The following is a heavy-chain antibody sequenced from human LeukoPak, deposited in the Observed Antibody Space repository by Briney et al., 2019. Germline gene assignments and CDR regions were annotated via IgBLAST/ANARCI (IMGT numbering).Heavy chain of an antibody. V-gene: IGHV3-7*01. Sequence: PGGSLRLSCAASGFTFNSYWMSWVRQAPGKGLEWVANIKKDGSEKNYVDSVKGRFTISRDTAKNSLYLQMDSLRAEDTAVYYCARFISLGAWGQGTLVTVSS. CDR3: ARFISLGA. J-gene: IGHJ5*02. CDR2: IKKDGSEK. CDR1: GFTFNSYW. D-gene: IGHD3-16*01.